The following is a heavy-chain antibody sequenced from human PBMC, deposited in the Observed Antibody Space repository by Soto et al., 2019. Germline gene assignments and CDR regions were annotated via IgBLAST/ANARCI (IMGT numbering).Heavy chain of an antibody. CDR3: ARDLWGLRGWLDP. Sequence: GGSLRLSCAASGFTFSSYTMHWVRQAPGKGLDWVAAISYDGSNKYYADSVKGRFTISRDNSKNTLYLQMNSLRAEDTAVYYCARDLWGLRGWLDPWGQGTLVTVSS. J-gene: IGHJ5*02. CDR1: GFTFSSYT. V-gene: IGHV3-30-3*01. D-gene: IGHD1-26*01. CDR2: ISYDGSNK.